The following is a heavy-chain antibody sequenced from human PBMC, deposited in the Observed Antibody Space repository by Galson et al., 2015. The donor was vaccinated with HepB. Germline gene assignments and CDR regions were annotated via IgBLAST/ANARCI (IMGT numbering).Heavy chain of an antibody. D-gene: IGHD3-9*01. CDR3: AREDILTGYMIFDY. V-gene: IGHV3-30*04. CDR2: ISYDGSNK. CDR1: GFTFSTYA. Sequence: SLRLSCAASGFTFSTYAIHWVRQAPGKGLEWVAVISYDGSNKYYADSVKGRFTISRDNSKNTLYLQMNSLRAEDTAVYYCAREDILTGYMIFDYWGQGTLVTVSS. J-gene: IGHJ4*02.